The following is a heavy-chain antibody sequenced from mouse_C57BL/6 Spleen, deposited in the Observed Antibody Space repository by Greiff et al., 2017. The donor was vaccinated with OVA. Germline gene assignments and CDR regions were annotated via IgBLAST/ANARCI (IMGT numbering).Heavy chain of an antibody. V-gene: IGHV1-7*01. D-gene: IGHD6-1*01. CDR3: ARSPSFREYYFDY. CDR2: INPSSGYT. Sequence: VQLQQSGAELAKPGASVKLSCKASGYTFTSYWMHWVKQRPGQGLEWIGYINPSSGYTKYNQKFKDKATLTADKSSSTAYMQLSSLTSEDSAVYYCARSPSFREYYFDYWGQGTTLTVSS. CDR1: GYTFTSYW. J-gene: IGHJ2*01.